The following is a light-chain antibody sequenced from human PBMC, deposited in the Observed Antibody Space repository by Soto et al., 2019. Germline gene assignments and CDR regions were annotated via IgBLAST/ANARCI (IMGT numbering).Light chain of an antibody. CDR3: SSYVSSKTYV. Sequence: QSVLTQPASVSGSPGQSITISCTGTSSDVGGYNYVSWYQQHPGKAPKLMIYEVSNRPSGVSNRFSGAKSGNTASLTISGLQAEDEADYYCSSYVSSKTYVFGTGTNVTVL. CDR2: EVS. V-gene: IGLV2-14*01. J-gene: IGLJ1*01. CDR1: SSDVGGYNY.